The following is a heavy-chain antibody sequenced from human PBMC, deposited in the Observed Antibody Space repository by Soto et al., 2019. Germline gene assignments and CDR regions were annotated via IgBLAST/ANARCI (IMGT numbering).Heavy chain of an antibody. J-gene: IGHJ5*02. CDR1: GGIFSSYA. V-gene: IGHV1-69*01. Sequence: QEQLVQSGAEMKKPGSSVQVSCKASGGIFSSYAISWVRQAPGQGLEWMGGIIPVFGTTNYAQNFQGRVTITADESTNTAYMELSSLRSEDTAMYYCARGGSAYVWFNESWGQGTLVTVSS. D-gene: IGHD2-15*01. CDR2: IIPVFGTT. CDR3: ARGGSAYVWFNES.